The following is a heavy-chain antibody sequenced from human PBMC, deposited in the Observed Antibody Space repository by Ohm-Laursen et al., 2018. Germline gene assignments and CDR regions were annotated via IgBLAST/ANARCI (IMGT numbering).Heavy chain of an antibody. Sequence: SLRLSCTASGFTFSNAWMSWVRQAPGKGLEWVGRIKSKTDGGTTDYAAPVKGRFTISRDDSKNTLYLQMNSLKTEDTAVYYCTTSGHRGGYYNWFDPWGQGTLVTVSS. CDR2: IKSKTDGGTT. V-gene: IGHV3-15*01. CDR1: GFTFSNAW. J-gene: IGHJ5*02. D-gene: IGHD1-26*01. CDR3: TTSGHRGGYYNWFDP.